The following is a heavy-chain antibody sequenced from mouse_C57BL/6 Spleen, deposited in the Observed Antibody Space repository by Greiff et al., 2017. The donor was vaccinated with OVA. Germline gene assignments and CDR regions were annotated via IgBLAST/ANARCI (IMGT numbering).Heavy chain of an antibody. CDR2: IDPSDSYT. CDR3: ARKADYDEAWFAY. CDR1: GYTFTSYW. J-gene: IGHJ3*01. D-gene: IGHD2-4*01. Sequence: VQLKQPGAELVMPGASVKLSCKASGYTFTSYWMHWVKQRPGQGLEWIGEIDPSDSYTNYNQKFKGKSTLTVDKSSSTAYMQLSSLTSEDSAVYYCARKADYDEAWFAYWGQGTLVTVSA. V-gene: IGHV1-69*01.